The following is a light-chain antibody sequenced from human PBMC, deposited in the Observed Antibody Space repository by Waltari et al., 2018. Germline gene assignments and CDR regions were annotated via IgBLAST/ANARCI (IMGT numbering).Light chain of an antibody. CDR2: DVS. CDR1: GSDVGSYVY. Sequence: QSALTQPASVSGSPGQSITISCTGTGSDVGSYVYVSWYQQHPGKGPKLMIFDVSNRPSGVSNLLSGSKSGNTASLTISGLQAEDEADYYCSSYTSSGTVIFGGGTKLTVL. J-gene: IGLJ2*01. V-gene: IGLV2-14*03. CDR3: SSYTSSGTVI.